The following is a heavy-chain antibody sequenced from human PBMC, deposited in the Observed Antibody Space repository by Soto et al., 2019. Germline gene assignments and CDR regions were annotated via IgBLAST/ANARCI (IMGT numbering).Heavy chain of an antibody. V-gene: IGHV3-9*01. CDR3: ARAPTGGTWPVYFDW. CDR2: INWNGNYI. D-gene: IGHD2-15*01. CDR1: AFTFGDFG. J-gene: IGHJ4*02. Sequence: VQLVESGGGLVQPGRSLRLSCTASAFTFGDFGMHWVRQVPGKGLEWVSGINWNGNYIGYADSVKGRFTVSRDNVKNSLYLQMNSLRPEDTALYFCARAPTGGTWPVYFDWWGRGTLVTVSS.